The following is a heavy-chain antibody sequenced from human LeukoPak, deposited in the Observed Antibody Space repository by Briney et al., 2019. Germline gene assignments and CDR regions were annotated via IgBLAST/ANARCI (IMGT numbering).Heavy chain of an antibody. CDR3: AKRGDCSGTCTYDY. Sequence: GGSLRLSCAASGFTVSNYAIHWARQAPGKGLEWDSIVGGGGVKKNYADSVKGRFTISRDNSKNTVYLQMNSLRAEDTAVYYCAKRGDCSGTCTYDYWGQGTLVTVSS. V-gene: IGHV3-23*01. D-gene: IGHD2-2*01. J-gene: IGHJ4*02. CDR2: VGGGGVKK. CDR1: GFTVSNYA.